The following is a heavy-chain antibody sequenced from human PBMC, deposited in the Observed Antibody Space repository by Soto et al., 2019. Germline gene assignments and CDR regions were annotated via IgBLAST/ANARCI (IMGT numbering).Heavy chain of an antibody. CDR3: AKNKERELPRIIDY. CDR2: MSSASSTT. D-gene: IGHD1-7*01. J-gene: IGHJ4*02. Sequence: GSVRLSCXTSGFTFGNFAMSWVRQAPGRGLEWVSGMSSASSTTYYGDSVKGRFTISRDTSKNTLYLQMNSLRAEDTAVYYCAKNKERELPRIIDYWGQGTLVTVSS. CDR1: GFTFGNFA. V-gene: IGHV3-23*01.